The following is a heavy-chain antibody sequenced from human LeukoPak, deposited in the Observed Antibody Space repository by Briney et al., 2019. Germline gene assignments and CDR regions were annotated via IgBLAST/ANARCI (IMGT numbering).Heavy chain of an antibody. CDR1: GFTFSDFW. D-gene: IGHD3-10*01. CDR3: TKGRSNHY. CDR2: INQDGSEN. Sequence: PGGSLRLSCAASGFTFSDFWMGWVRQAPGKGLEWVANINQDGSENYYVDSVKGRFTISRDNAKNSLHLQMNSLRAEDTAVYYCTKGRSNHYWGQGTLVTVST. V-gene: IGHV3-7*01. J-gene: IGHJ4*02.